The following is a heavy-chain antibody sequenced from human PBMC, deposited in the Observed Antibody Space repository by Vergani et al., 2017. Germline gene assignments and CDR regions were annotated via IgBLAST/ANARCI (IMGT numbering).Heavy chain of an antibody. CDR1: GFTFSSYS. Sequence: EVQLVESGGGLVQPGGSLRLSCAASGFTFSSYSMNWVRQAPGKGLEWVSSISSSSSYIYYADSVKGRFTISRDNAKNSLYLQMNSLRAEDTAVYYCAREDEQWLARFDYWGQGTLVTVSS. J-gene: IGHJ4*02. V-gene: IGHV3-21*01. CDR3: AREDEQWLARFDY. CDR2: ISSSSSYI. D-gene: IGHD6-19*01.